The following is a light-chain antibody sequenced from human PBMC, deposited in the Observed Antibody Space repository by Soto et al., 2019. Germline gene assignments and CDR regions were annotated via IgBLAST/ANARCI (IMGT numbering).Light chain of an antibody. V-gene: IGKV1-33*01. Sequence: DIQLTQSPASQAASVGDRVIITCHANQDIDRYLNWYQHKAGKAPKLLIYDASDVETGVPSRFSGGGSGTDFTFTISSLHPEDFATYYCQLYENLPLTFGGGTKVEIK. CDR3: QLYENLPLT. CDR1: QDIDRY. CDR2: DAS. J-gene: IGKJ4*01.